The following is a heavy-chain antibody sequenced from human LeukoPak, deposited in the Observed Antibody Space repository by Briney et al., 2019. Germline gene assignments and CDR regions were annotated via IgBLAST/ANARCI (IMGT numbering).Heavy chain of an antibody. CDR3: ARAIGDPFDY. CDR1: GFTLTNHG. V-gene: IGHV3-53*01. D-gene: IGHD3-10*01. J-gene: IGHJ4*02. Sequence: GGSLRLSCAVSGFTLTNHGVSWVRQAPGKGLEWVSVIYSGGSTYYADSVKGRFTISRDNSKNTLYLQMNSLRAEDTAVYYCARAIGDPFDYWGQGTLVTVSS. CDR2: IYSGGST.